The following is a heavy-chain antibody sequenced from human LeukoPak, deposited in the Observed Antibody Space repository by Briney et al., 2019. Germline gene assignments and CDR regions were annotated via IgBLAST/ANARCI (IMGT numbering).Heavy chain of an antibody. Sequence: ASVNVSFKASGYTFIDYTMHWLRQAPGQRLDWMGWINGGSGNTKYSPEFQGRVTITRDTSASTAYMELRSLRSDDTAVYYCARGPRDIVVVPAAAIWDYWGQGTLVTVSS. J-gene: IGHJ4*02. D-gene: IGHD2-2*01. CDR3: ARGPRDIVVVPAAAIWDY. CDR2: INGGSGNT. CDR1: GYTFIDYT. V-gene: IGHV1-3*01.